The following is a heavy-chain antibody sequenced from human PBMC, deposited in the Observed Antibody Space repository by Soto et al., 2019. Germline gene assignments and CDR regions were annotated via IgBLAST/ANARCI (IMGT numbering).Heavy chain of an antibody. Sequence: GSVNVSCKASGYTFTGYYMHWVRQAPGQGLEWMGWINPNSGGTNYAQKFQGRVTMTRDTSISTAYMELSRLRSDDTAVYYCAPTITGTMSLDYWGRGTLVTVSS. CDR3: APTITGTMSLDY. CDR1: GYTFTGYY. D-gene: IGHD1-7*01. V-gene: IGHV1-2*02. J-gene: IGHJ4*02. CDR2: INPNSGGT.